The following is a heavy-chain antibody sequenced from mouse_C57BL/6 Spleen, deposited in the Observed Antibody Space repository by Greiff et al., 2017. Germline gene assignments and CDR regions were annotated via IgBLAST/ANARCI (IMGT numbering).Heavy chain of an antibody. Sequence: QVQLKQSGAELARPGASVKLSCKASGYTFTSYGISWVKQRTGQGLEWIGEIYPRSGNTYYNEKFKGKATLTADKSSSTAYMELRSLTSEDSAVYFCARGATTVVATDAMDYWGQGTSVTVSS. V-gene: IGHV1-81*01. CDR2: IYPRSGNT. CDR3: ARGATTVVATDAMDY. D-gene: IGHD1-1*01. J-gene: IGHJ4*01. CDR1: GYTFTSYG.